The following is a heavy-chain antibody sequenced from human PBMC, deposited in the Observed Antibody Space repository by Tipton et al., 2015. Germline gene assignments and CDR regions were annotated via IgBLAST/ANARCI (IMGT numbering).Heavy chain of an antibody. CDR2: IYHSGST. CDR1: GGSISSSNW. V-gene: IGHV4-4*02. J-gene: IGHJ6*02. D-gene: IGHD5-24*01. Sequence: TLSLTCAVSGGSISSSNWCSWVRQPPGKGLEWIGEIYHSGSTNYNPSLKSRVTISLDTSKNQFSLTLNSVTAADTAVYYCARDLEHGMDVWGQGTTVTVSS. CDR3: ARDLEHGMDV.